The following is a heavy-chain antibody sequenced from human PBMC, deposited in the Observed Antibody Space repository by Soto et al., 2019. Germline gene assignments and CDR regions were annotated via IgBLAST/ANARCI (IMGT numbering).Heavy chain of an antibody. Sequence: EVQLVESGGDLVQPGGSLRLSCVTSGLTFSNYWLSWVRQAPGKGLEWVANINQAGNKKYYVDSVKGRFTISRDNAKNSMYLQMNSLKAEDTAVYYWARDRGSGRYWVQGTLVTVSS. V-gene: IGHV3-7*05. D-gene: IGHD2-8*02. CDR3: ARDRGSGRY. J-gene: IGHJ4*02. CDR2: INQAGNKK. CDR1: GLTFSNYW.